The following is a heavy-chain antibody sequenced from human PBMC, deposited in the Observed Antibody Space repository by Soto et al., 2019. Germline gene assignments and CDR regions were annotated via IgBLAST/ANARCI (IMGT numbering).Heavy chain of an antibody. CDR2: IYYSGST. CDR1: GGSISSGDYY. D-gene: IGHD1-7*01. Sequence: KPSETLSLTCTVSGGSISSGDYYWSWIRQPPGKGLEWIGYIYYSGSTYYNPSLKSRVTISVDTSKNQFSLKLSSVTAADTAVYYCARGETGTTRVRVWFDPWGQGTLVTVSS. J-gene: IGHJ5*02. V-gene: IGHV4-30-4*01. CDR3: ARGETGTTRVRVWFDP.